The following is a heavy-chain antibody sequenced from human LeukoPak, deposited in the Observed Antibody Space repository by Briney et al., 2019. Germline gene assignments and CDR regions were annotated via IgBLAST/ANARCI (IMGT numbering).Heavy chain of an antibody. CDR2: INPNSGGT. J-gene: IGHJ4*02. D-gene: IGHD6-19*01. V-gene: IGHV1-2*06. Sequence: ASVKVSCKASGYTFTGYYIHWVRQAPGQGLEWMGRINPNSGGTNYVQKFQGRVTMTTDTSISTAYMGLSRLRSDDTAVYYCARVDSSALIWGQGTLVSVSS. CDR1: GYTFTGYY. CDR3: ARVDSSALI.